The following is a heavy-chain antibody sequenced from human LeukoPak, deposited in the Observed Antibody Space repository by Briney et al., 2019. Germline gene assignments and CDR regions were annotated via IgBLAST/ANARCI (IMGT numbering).Heavy chain of an antibody. CDR3: AREGSASQTDAHDI. CDR2: IWFDGKIK. J-gene: IGHJ3*02. V-gene: IGHV3-33*01. D-gene: IGHD6-19*01. CDR1: GFMFSSHG. Sequence: GGSLRLSCAASGFMFSSHGMHWVSQAPGRGLEWVAVIWFDGKIKFYADSVEGRFTISRDNSRNTLFLQMDGLRVEDSGVYYCAREGSASQTDAHDIWGQGTMVTVSS.